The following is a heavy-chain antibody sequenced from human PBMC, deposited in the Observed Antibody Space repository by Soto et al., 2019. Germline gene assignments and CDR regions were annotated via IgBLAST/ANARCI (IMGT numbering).Heavy chain of an antibody. CDR1: GGSISSYY. CDR2: ISHSGST. CDR3: ARGIGSLPPGYYGMDV. V-gene: IGHV4-34*01. Sequence: SETLSLTCTVSGGSISSYYCSWIRQPPGKGLEWIGEISHSGSTNYNPSLKSRVTISIDTSRNQFSLKLSSVTAADTAAYYCARGIGSLPPGYYGMDVWGQGTTVTVSS. D-gene: IGHD1-1*01. J-gene: IGHJ6*02.